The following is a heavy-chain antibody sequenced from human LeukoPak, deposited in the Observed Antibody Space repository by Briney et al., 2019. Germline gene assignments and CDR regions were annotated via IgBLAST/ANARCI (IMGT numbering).Heavy chain of an antibody. CDR3: ARYPPDDF. V-gene: IGHV1-2*02. CDR2: INPYSGST. J-gene: IGHJ4*02. D-gene: IGHD1-14*01. Sequence: ASVKVSCKASGYTFTGYYMHWVRQAPGQGLEWMGWINPYSGSTTYAQQFQGKVTMTRDTANTTVYMELNRLTSDDTAVYYCARYPPDDFWGQGTLVTVST. CDR1: GYTFTGYY.